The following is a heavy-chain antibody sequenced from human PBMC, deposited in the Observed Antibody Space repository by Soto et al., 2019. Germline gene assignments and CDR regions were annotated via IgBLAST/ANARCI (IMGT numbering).Heavy chain of an antibody. CDR2: ISKDGSKT. Sequence: QVQLVESGGGVVQPGRSLRLSCAASGFTSSTFGVHWVRQAPVKGLEWVAVISKDGSKTYYVDSVKGRFTISRDNSKNTLILQMNSLRTEDTAVYYGAKAIGWSEDYGMAVWGQGTTVTVSS. CDR1: GFTSSTFG. D-gene: IGHD6-19*01. J-gene: IGHJ6*02. CDR3: AKAIGWSEDYGMAV. V-gene: IGHV3-30*18.